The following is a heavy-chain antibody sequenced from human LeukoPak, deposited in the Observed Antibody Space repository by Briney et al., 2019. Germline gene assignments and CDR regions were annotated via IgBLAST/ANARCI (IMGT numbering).Heavy chain of an antibody. V-gene: IGHV3-11*06. CDR3: ARDGNYYGSGSYLYYFDY. CDR1: GFTFSDYY. Sequence: GGSLRLSCAASGFTFSDYYMSWIRQAPGKGLEWVSSISSSSSYIYYADSVKGRFTISRDNAKNSLYLQMNSLRAEDTAVYYCARDGNYYGSGSYLYYFDYWGQGTLVTVSS. D-gene: IGHD3-10*01. CDR2: ISSSSSYI. J-gene: IGHJ4*02.